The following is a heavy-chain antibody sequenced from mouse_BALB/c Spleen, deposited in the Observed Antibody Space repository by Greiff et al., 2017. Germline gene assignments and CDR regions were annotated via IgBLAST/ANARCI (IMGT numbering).Heavy chain of an antibody. V-gene: IGHV1S56*01. D-gene: IGHD2-1*01. CDR1: GYTFTSYY. Sequence: QVQLQQSGPELVKPGASVKISCKASGYTFTSYYIHWVKQRPGQGLEWIGWIYPGNGSTEYNEKFKGKATLTADKSSSTAYMVLSSLTSEDSAVYFCARVILRRGVYAMDYWGKGTSDRVSS. J-gene: IGHJ4*01. CDR3: ARVILRRGVYAMDY. CDR2: IYPGNGST.